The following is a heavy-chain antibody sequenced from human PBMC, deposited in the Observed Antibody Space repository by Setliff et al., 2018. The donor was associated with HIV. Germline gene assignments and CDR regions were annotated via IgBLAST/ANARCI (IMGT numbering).Heavy chain of an antibody. CDR3: SRRAPLPPWYDGSWYGDNSFEI. D-gene: IGHD6-13*01. J-gene: IGHJ3*02. CDR2: IHSSGGT. V-gene: IGHV4-59*08. Sequence: SETLSLTCSVSGGSIDGHRWSWIRQSPGKGLEWIGHIHSSGGTNYNTSLKSRLTMLVDTSKNQISLNLNSVTAADTAVYYCSRRAPLPPWYDGSWYGDNSFEIWGQGTMVTVSS. CDR1: GGSIDGHR.